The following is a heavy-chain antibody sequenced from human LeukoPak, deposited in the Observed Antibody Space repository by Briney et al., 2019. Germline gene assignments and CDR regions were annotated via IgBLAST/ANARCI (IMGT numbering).Heavy chain of an antibody. CDR1: EFTLSRYW. Sequence: GGSLRLSCAASEFTLSRYWMIWVRQAPGKGREGVANINQEGSEKYYVDSVKGRFTTSRDNANNSRYLQMNSLRAEDTAVYYCATSDYWGEGTLLTVSS. CDR2: INQEGSEK. CDR3: ATSDY. J-gene: IGHJ4*02. V-gene: IGHV3-7*01.